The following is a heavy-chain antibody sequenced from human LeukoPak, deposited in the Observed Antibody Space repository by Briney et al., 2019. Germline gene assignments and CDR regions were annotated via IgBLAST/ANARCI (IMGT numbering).Heavy chain of an antibody. V-gene: IGHV1-69*13. CDR3: ARDIVVVPAAIRTGSDYYYYMDV. J-gene: IGHJ6*03. Sequence: ASVKVSCKASGGTFSSYAISWVRQAPGQGLEWMGGIIPIFGTANYAQKFQGRVTITADESTSTAYMELSSLRSEDTAVYYCARDIVVVPAAIRTGSDYYYYMDVWGKGTTVTVSS. CDR2: IIPIFGTA. CDR1: GGTFSSYA. D-gene: IGHD2-2*02.